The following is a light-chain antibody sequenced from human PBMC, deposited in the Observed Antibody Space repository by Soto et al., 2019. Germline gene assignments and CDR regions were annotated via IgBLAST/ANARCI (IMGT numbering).Light chain of an antibody. Sequence: QSALTQPASVSGSPGQSITISCSGTSSDIGAYNYVAWYQHHPGKAPKRMIYAVSDRPSGVSNRFSGSTSGNTASLTITGLQAEDEADYYCQSYDSSLTSWVFGGGTKVTVL. V-gene: IGLV2-14*01. J-gene: IGLJ3*02. CDR2: AVS. CDR3: QSYDSSLTSWV. CDR1: SSDIGAYNY.